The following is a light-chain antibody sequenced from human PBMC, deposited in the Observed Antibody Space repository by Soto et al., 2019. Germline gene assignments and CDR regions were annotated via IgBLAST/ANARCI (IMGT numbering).Light chain of an antibody. CDR1: QSVLYSSNNKNY. CDR2: WAS. J-gene: IGKJ2*01. V-gene: IGKV4-1*01. CDR3: QQYYSTPVT. Sequence: DIVMTQSPDSLAVSLGERATINCKSSQSVLYSSNNKNYLAWYQQIPGQPPKLLIYWASTRESGVPDRFSGSGSGTDFTLTISSLQAGDVAVYYCQQYYSTPVTFGQGTKLEIK.